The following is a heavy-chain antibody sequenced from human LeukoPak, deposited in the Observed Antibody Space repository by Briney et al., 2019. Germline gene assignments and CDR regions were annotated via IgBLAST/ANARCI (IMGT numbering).Heavy chain of an antibody. CDR2: INPNSGGT. J-gene: IGHJ4*02. Sequence: ASVKVSCKASGYTFTGYYIHWVRQAPGQGLEWMGWINPNSGGTNYAQKFQGRVTMTRDTSISTAYMELSSLRSDDTAVYYCASALETGYSSSWYYFDYWGQGTLVTVSS. D-gene: IGHD6-13*01. CDR3: ASALETGYSSSWYYFDY. V-gene: IGHV1-2*02. CDR1: GYTFTGYY.